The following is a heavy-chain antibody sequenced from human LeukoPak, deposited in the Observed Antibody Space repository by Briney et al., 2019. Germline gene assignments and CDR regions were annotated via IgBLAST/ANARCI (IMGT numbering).Heavy chain of an antibody. D-gene: IGHD2-2*01. CDR2: INPNSGGT. CDR3: AVEDRKVVPAARFDS. V-gene: IGHV1-2*06. J-gene: IGHJ5*01. CDR1: GYTFTGYY. Sequence: ASVKVSCKASGYTFTGYYMRWVRQAPGQGLEWMGRINPNSGGTNYAQKFQGRVTMTRNTSISTAYMELSRLRSDDTAVYYCAVEDRKVVPAARFDSWGQGTLVTVSS.